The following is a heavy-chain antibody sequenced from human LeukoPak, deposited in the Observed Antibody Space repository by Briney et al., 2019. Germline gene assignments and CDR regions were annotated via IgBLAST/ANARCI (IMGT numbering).Heavy chain of an antibody. J-gene: IGHJ4*02. CDR2: IWYDGSNK. V-gene: IGHV3-33*06. CDR1: GFTFSSYG. D-gene: IGHD3-9*01. Sequence: GRSLRLSCAASGFTFSSYGMHWVRQAPGKGLEWVAVIWYDGSNKYYADSVKGRFTISRDNSKNTLYLQMNSLRAEDTAVYYCAKSCLDTYYDTLTGSDYWGQGTLVTVSS. CDR3: AKSCLDTYYDTLTGSDY.